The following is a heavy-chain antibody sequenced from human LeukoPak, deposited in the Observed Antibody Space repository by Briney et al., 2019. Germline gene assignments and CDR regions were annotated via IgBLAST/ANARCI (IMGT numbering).Heavy chain of an antibody. CDR3: AKDRSPGNSYDLYYFDY. D-gene: IGHD5-18*01. V-gene: IGHV3-30*02. CDR1: GFTFSSYG. CDR2: IRFDGSNK. Sequence: GGSLRLSCAASGFTFSSYGMHWVRQAPGKGLGWVAFIRFDGSNKDYADSVKGRFTITRDNSNNTLYLQMNSLRAEDTAVYYCAKDRSPGNSYDLYYFDYWGQGTLVTVSS. J-gene: IGHJ4*02.